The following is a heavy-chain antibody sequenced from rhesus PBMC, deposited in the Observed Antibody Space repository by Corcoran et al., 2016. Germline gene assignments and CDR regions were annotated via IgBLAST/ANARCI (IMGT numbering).Heavy chain of an antibody. D-gene: IGHD5-42*01. CDR1: GGSIRSSY. CDR3: ARDPGIQRVRTFDY. Sequence: QLQLQESGPGLVKPSETLSVTCAVSGGSIRSSYWSWIRQAPGKGLEWIGRISGSGGSADYNPSLKSRVSISTDTSRSQFSLKLNSVTAADTAVYYCARDPGIQRVRTFDYWGQGVLVTVSS. CDR2: ISGSGGSA. V-gene: IGHV4-173*01. J-gene: IGHJ4*01.